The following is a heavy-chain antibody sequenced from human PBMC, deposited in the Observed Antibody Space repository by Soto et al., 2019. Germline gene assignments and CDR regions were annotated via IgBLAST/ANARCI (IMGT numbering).Heavy chain of an antibody. V-gene: IGHV4-4*02. CDR2: IFQSGST. CDR3: ARGRGRYSSGWSWFDP. D-gene: IGHD6-19*01. J-gene: IGHJ5*02. CDR1: GGTIRSPDW. Sequence: PSETLSLTCGVSGGTIRSPDWWNWVRQPPGKGLEWIGEIFQSGSTNYTPSLESRVTISVDKSKNQFSLTLTSVTAADTAVYFCARGRGRYSSGWSWFDPWGQGILVTVSS.